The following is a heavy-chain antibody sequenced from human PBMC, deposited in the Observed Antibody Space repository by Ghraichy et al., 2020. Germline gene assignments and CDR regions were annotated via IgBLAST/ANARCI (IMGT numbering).Heavy chain of an antibody. CDR1: GGSISSYY. D-gene: IGHD3-16*02. CDR2: IYYSGST. CDR3: ARGEYDYVWGSYRSMDV. J-gene: IGHJ6*03. Sequence: SETLSLTCTVSGGSISSYYWSWIRQPPGKGLEWIGYIYYSGSTNYNPSLKSRVTISVDTSKNQFSLKLSSVTAADTAVYYCARGEYDYVWGSYRSMDVWGKGTTVTVSS. V-gene: IGHV4-59*08.